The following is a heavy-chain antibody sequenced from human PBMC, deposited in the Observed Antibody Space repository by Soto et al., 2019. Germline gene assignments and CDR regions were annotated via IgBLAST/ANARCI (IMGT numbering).Heavy chain of an antibody. D-gene: IGHD2-2*02. Sequence: GESLKISCKGSGYSFTSYWISWVRQMPVKGLEWMGRIDPSDSYTNYSPSFQGHVTISADKSISTAYLQWSSLKASDTAMYYCARRYCSSTSYYTGMDVWGQGTTVTVSS. V-gene: IGHV5-10-1*01. CDR2: IDPSDSYT. CDR3: ARRYCSSTSYYTGMDV. J-gene: IGHJ6*02. CDR1: GYSFTSYW.